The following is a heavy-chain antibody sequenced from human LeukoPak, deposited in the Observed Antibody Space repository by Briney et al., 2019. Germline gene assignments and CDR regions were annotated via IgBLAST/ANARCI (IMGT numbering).Heavy chain of an antibody. CDR3: ATDSYVSGSYYRLFY. CDR2: IRYDGSSK. J-gene: IGHJ4*02. D-gene: IGHD3-10*01. CDR1: GFTFSSYG. Sequence: GGSLRLSCAASGFTFSSYGMHWVRQAPGKGLEWVAFIRYDGSSKYYADSVKGRFTISRDSAKNTLYLQMNNLRAEDTAIYYCATDSYVSGSYYRLFYWGQGTLVTVSS. V-gene: IGHV3-30*02.